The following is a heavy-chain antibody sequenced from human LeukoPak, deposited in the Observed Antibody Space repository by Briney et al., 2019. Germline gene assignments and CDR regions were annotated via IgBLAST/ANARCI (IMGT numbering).Heavy chain of an antibody. CDR3: AREYSSSPDAFDI. Sequence: SVKVSCKASGGTFSSYAISWVRQAPGQGLEWMGGIIPIFGTANYAQKFQGRVTITTDESTSTAYMELSSLRSEDTAAYYCAREYSSSPDAFDIWGQGTMVTVSS. CDR1: GGTFSSYA. J-gene: IGHJ3*02. CDR2: IIPIFGTA. D-gene: IGHD6-6*01. V-gene: IGHV1-69*05.